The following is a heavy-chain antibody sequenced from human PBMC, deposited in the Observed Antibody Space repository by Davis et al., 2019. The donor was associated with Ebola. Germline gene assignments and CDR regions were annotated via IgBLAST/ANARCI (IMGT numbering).Heavy chain of an antibody. V-gene: IGHV4-30-4*01. CDR3: AREIIVVVPAAINGMDV. CDR1: GGSISSGDYY. J-gene: IGHJ6*02. Sequence: PSETLSLTCTVSGGSISSGDYYWSWIRQPPGKGLEWIGYIYYSGSTYYNPSLKSRVTISVDTSKNQFSLKLSSVTAADTAVYYCAREIIVVVPAAINGMDVWGQGTTVTVSS. D-gene: IGHD2-2*01. CDR2: IYYSGST.